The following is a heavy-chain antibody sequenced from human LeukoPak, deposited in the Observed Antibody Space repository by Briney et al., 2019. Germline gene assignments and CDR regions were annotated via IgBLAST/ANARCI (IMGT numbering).Heavy chain of an antibody. CDR2: INPNSGGT. Sequence: ASVKVSCKASGGTFSGYAISWVRQAPGQGLEWMGWINPNSGGTNYAQKFQGRVTMTRDTSISTAYMELSRLRSDDTAVYYCARGIRNYFDYWGQGTLVTVSS. J-gene: IGHJ4*02. D-gene: IGHD2-21*01. CDR3: ARGIRNYFDY. CDR1: GGTFSGYA. V-gene: IGHV1-2*02.